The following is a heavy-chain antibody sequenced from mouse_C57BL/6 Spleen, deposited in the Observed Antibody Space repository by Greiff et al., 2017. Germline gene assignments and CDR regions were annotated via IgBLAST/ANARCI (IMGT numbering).Heavy chain of an antibody. CDR1: GFTFSSYA. CDR2: ISDGGGYT. Sequence: EVQLVESGGGLVKPGGSLKLSCAASGFTFSSYAMSCVRQTPEKRLEWVATISDGGGYTYYPDNVKGRFTISRDNAKSNRYLQMSHLKSEDTAMYYCARERRKGAMDYWGQGTSVTVSS. CDR3: ARERRKGAMDY. V-gene: IGHV5-4*01. J-gene: IGHJ4*01.